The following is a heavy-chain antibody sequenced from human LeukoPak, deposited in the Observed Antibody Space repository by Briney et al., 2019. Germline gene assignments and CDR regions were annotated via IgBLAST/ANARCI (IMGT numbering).Heavy chain of an antibody. V-gene: IGHV1-69*05. CDR3: ARSPIAALYFDF. J-gene: IGHJ4*02. Sequence: GASVKVSCKGSGGTLNNYALSWVRQAPGQGLEWMGGIIPISGTANYAQNFQGRVTITTDESTDTAYMESSSLRPEDTAVYYCARSPIAALYFDFWGQGTLVTVSS. CDR1: GGTLNNYA. CDR2: IIPISGTA. D-gene: IGHD6-13*01.